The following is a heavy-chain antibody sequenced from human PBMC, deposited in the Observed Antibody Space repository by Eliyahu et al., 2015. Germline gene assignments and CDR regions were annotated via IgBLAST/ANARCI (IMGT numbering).Heavy chain of an antibody. CDR2: IDSDGTIT. CDR3: VRGGSGYRYGYDY. Sequence: EVQLXESGGGSVQPGGSXXLSCAASGXIFSGYWMHWVRQAPGKGLMWVSRIDSDGTITTYTDSVKGRFTISRDNAKNTLYLQMNSLRAEDTAVYYCVRGGSGYRYGYDYWGQGNLVTVSS. J-gene: IGHJ4*02. CDR1: GXIFSGYW. D-gene: IGHD5-18*01. V-gene: IGHV3-74*01.